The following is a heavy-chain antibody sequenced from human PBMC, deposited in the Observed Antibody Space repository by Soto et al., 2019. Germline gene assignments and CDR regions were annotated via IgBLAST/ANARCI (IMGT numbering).Heavy chain of an antibody. D-gene: IGHD6-13*01. Sequence: ELHLVESGGGLVQPGQSLRLSCTGSGFNFGEYPLTWVRQAPGRGLEWLSSIRTTADGEPVEYAASVRGRFTISRDDSKSIAYLQMNSLKIEDTGIYYCYRWSTNSWSWSNFWGQGTLVTVSS. V-gene: IGHV3-49*04. CDR2: IRTTADGEPV. J-gene: IGHJ4*02. CDR3: YRWSTNSWSWSNF. CDR1: GFNFGEYP.